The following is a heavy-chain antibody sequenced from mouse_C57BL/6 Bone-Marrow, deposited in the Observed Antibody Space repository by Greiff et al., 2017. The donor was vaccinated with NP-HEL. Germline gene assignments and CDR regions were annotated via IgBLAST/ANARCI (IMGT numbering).Heavy chain of an antibody. D-gene: IGHD2-4*01. V-gene: IGHV6-3*01. CDR1: GFTFSNYW. CDR3: TRRLRRGFAY. J-gene: IGHJ3*01. CDR2: IRLKSDNYAT. Sequence: EVKLVESGGGLVQPGGSMKLSCVASGFTFSNYWMNWVRQSPEKGLEWVAQIRLKSDNYATHYAESVKGRFTISRDDSKSSVYLQMNNLRAEDTGIYYCTRRLRRGFAYWGQGTLVTVSA.